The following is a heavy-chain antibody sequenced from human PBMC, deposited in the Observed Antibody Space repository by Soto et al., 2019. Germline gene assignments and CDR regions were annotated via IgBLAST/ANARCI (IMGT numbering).Heavy chain of an antibody. CDR1: DSSISSGYY. V-gene: IGHV4-38-2*02. CDR3: ARDTPGLAETNWFEP. Sequence: SETLSLTCAVSDSSISSGYYLGWIRQPPGKGLEWIGSIHHTGNTYYNPSLKSRVTISVDTSKNQFSLKLSSVTAADTAVYFCARDTPGLAETNWFEPWGQGTLVTVSS. D-gene: IGHD2-15*01. J-gene: IGHJ5*02. CDR2: IHHTGNT.